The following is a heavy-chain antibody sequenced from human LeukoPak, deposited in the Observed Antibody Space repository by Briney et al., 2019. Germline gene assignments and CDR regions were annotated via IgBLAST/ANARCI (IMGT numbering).Heavy chain of an antibody. J-gene: IGHJ3*02. CDR2: ISAGGGDT. CDR1: GFIFSNYA. D-gene: IGHD1-14*01. CDR3: AKGNQRAYDAFDI. Sequence: GGSLRLSCAASGFIFSNYAMSWVRQAPGKGLEWVSTISAGGGDTDYADSVKGRFTISRDNSKNTLHLRMNSLRAGDTAVYYCAKGNQRAYDAFDIWGQGTMVTVSS. V-gene: IGHV3-23*01.